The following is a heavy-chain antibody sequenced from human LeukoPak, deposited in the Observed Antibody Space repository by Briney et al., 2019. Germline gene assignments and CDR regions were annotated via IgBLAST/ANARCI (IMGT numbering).Heavy chain of an antibody. CDR1: GYTFISYG. CDR3: ARVVFADYYDSSGYLY. Sequence: ASVKVSCKVSGYTFISYGISWVRQAPGQGLEWMGWISAYNGNTNYAQKFQGRVTMTTDTSTRTAYMELRSLRSDDTAVYYCARVVFADYYDSSGYLYWGQGTLVTVSS. V-gene: IGHV1-18*01. CDR2: ISAYNGNT. J-gene: IGHJ4*02. D-gene: IGHD3-22*01.